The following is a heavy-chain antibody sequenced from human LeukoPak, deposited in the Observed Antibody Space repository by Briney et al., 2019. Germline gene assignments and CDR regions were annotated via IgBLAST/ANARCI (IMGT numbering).Heavy chain of an antibody. D-gene: IGHD1-7*01. CDR3: AKDEGKLELRASFDY. V-gene: IGHV3-48*04. CDR2: ISSSSSTI. CDR1: GFTFSSYA. Sequence: GGSLRLSCAASGFTFSSYAMNWVRQAPGKGREWVSYISSSSSTIYYADSVKGRFTISRDNAKNSLYLQMNSLRAEDTAVYYCAKDEGKLELRASFDYWGQGTLVTVSS. J-gene: IGHJ4*02.